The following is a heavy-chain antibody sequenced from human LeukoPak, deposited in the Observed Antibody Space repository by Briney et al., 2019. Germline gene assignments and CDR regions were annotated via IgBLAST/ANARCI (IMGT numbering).Heavy chain of an antibody. V-gene: IGHV4-39*01. CDR2: IYYSGST. J-gene: IGHJ4*02. Sequence: PSETLSLTCTVSGGSISSSSYYWGWIRQPPGKGLEWIGSIYYSGSTYYNPSLKSRVTISVDTSKNQFSLKLSSVTAADTAVYYCARGNPPTGYWGQGTVVTVSP. D-gene: IGHD3-9*01. CDR1: GGSISSSSYY. CDR3: ARGNPPTGY.